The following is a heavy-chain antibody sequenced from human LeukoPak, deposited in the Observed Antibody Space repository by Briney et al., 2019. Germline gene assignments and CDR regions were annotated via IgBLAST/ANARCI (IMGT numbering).Heavy chain of an antibody. Sequence: PSETLSLTCAVYGGSFSGYHWSWIRQPPGKGLEWIGEINHSGSTNYNPSLKSRVTISVDTSKNQFSLKLSSVTAADTAVYYCARGRIGYTMIVVLGGKYFDYWGQGTLVTVSS. CDR3: ARGRIGYTMIVVLGGKYFDY. D-gene: IGHD3-22*01. CDR2: INHSGST. J-gene: IGHJ4*02. V-gene: IGHV4-34*01. CDR1: GGSFSGYH.